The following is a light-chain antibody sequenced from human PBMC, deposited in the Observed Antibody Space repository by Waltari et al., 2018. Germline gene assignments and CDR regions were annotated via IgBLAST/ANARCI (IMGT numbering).Light chain of an antibody. V-gene: IGLV1-40*01. J-gene: IGLJ3*02. CDR3: QSYDSSLNHWV. Sequence: YQHRPGRAPKLLPPPNSHRPSGVPDRFSGSKSGTSASLAITGLQAEDEADYYCQSYDSSLNHWVFGGGTKLTVL. CDR2: PNS.